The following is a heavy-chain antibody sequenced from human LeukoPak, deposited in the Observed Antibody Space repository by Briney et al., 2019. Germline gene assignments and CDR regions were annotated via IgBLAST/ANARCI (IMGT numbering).Heavy chain of an antibody. CDR2: FDPEDGET. V-gene: IGHV1-24*01. D-gene: IGHD6-19*01. J-gene: IGHJ1*01. Sequence: ASVKVSCKTSGYIFTGYYMHWVRQAPGQGLEWMGGFDPEDGETIYAQKFQGRVTMTEDTSTDTAYMELSSLRSEDTAVYYCATRSSGWYEDFQHWGQGTLATVSS. CDR1: GYIFTGYY. CDR3: ATRSSGWYEDFQH.